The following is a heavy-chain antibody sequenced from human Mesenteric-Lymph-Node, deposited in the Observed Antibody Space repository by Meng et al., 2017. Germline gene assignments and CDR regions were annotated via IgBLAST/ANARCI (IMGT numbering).Heavy chain of an antibody. CDR2: INSDGSGT. D-gene: IGHD2-15*01. CDR1: GFTFSSYW. CDR3: ARAIYCSGGNCYRYGLDV. Sequence: GESLKISCAASGFTFSSYWMHWVRQAPGKGLVLVSRINSDGSGTSYAESVKGRFTISRDNAKNTLYLQMNILRDEDTAVYYWARAIYCSGGNCYRYGLDVWGKGTTVTVSS. J-gene: IGHJ6*04. V-gene: IGHV3-74*01.